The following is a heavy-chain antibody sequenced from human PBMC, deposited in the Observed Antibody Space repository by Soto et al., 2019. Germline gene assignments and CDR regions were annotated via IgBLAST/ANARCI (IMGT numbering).Heavy chain of an antibody. V-gene: IGHV1-69*13. D-gene: IGHD1-26*01. CDR1: GGTFSSYA. CDR2: IIPIFGTA. CDR3: ARVERELLNGPFDY. J-gene: IGHJ4*02. Sequence: ASVKVSCKASGGTFSSYAISWVRQAPGQGLEWMGGIIPIFGTANYAQKFQGRVTITADESTSTAYMELSSLRSEDTAVYYCARVERELLNGPFDYWGQGTLVTVSS.